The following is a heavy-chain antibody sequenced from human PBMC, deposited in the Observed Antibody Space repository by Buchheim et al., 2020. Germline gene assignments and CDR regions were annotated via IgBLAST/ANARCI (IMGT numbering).Heavy chain of an antibody. CDR2: IYYSGST. CDR3: ARGYYDSSGYYYPPEQDAFDI. Sequence: QVQLQESGPGLVKPSQTLSLTCTVSGGSISSGGYYWSWIRQHPGKGLEWIGYIYYSGSTYYNPSLKSRVTISVDTSKNQFSLKLSSVTAADTAVYYCARGYYDSSGYYYPPEQDAFDIWGQGT. D-gene: IGHD3-22*01. CDR1: GGSISSGGYY. V-gene: IGHV4-31*03. J-gene: IGHJ3*02.